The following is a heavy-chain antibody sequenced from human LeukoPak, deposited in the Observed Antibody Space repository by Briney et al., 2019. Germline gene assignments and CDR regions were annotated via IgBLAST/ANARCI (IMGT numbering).Heavy chain of an antibody. V-gene: IGHV3-23*01. CDR1: GFTFSSYA. D-gene: IGHD3-22*01. CDR2: ISGSGGSA. CDR3: AKVFRSYYYDSGGYSYSYCFDY. J-gene: IGHJ4*02. Sequence: PGGSLRLSCAASGFTFSSYAMSWVRQAPGKGLEWVSAISGSGGSAYYADSVKGRFTISRDNSKNTLYLQMNSLRAEDTALYYCAKVFRSYYYDSGGYSYSYCFDYWGQGALVTVFS.